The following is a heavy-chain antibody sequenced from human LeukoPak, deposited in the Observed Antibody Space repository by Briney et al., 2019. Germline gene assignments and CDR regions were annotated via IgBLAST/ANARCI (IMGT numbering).Heavy chain of an antibody. V-gene: IGHV1-2*02. J-gene: IGHJ5*02. CDR1: GYTFTGYY. D-gene: IGHD1-7*01. CDR3: AREIVNQIGLNYLGGWFDP. CDR2: INPNSGGT. Sequence: ASVKVSCKASGYTFTGYYMHWVRQAPGQGLEWMGWINPNSGGTNYAQKFQGRVTMTRDTSISTAYMELSRLRSDDTAVYYCAREIVNQIGLNYLGGWFDPWGQGTLVTVSS.